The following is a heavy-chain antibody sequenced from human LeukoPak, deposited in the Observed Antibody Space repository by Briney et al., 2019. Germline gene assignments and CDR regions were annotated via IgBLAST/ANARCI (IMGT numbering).Heavy chain of an antibody. V-gene: IGHV1-8*01. Sequence: GASVKVSCKASGYTFTSYDINWVRQATGQGLEWMGWMNPNSGYTGYAQKFQGRVTTTRNTSITTAYMELSSLRSADTAVYYCAMRPYNWNDDGNIDYWGQGTLVTVSS. CDR3: AMRPYNWNDDGNIDY. CDR1: GYTFTSYD. J-gene: IGHJ4*02. D-gene: IGHD1-20*01. CDR2: MNPNSGYT.